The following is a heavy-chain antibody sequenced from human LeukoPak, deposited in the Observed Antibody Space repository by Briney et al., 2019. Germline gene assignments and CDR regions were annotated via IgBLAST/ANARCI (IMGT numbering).Heavy chain of an antibody. CDR1: GFTFSNYW. CDR3: AREFSSGWTHFDY. Sequence: PGGSLRLSCAAAGFTFSNYWMHWVRQAPGKGLVWVSRISSDGSSTTYADSVKGRFTISRENAKNTLFLQVNSLRAEDTAVYYCAREFSSGWTHFDYWGQRTLVTVSS. J-gene: IGHJ4*02. D-gene: IGHD6-19*01. CDR2: ISSDGSST. V-gene: IGHV3-74*01.